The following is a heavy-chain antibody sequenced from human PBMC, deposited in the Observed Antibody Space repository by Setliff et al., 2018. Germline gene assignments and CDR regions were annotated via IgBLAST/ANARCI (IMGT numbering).Heavy chain of an antibody. CDR1: GFTFSSYS. J-gene: IGHJ4*02. CDR3: ARLPYSSSWYYPSYYFDY. Sequence: GESLKLSCAASGFTFSSYSMNWVRQAPGKGLEWVSYISSSSSTIYYADSVKGRFTISRDNAKNSLYLQMNSLRAEDTAVYYCARLPYSSSWYYPSYYFDYWGQGTLVTVSS. D-gene: IGHD6-13*01. V-gene: IGHV3-48*04. CDR2: ISSSSSTI.